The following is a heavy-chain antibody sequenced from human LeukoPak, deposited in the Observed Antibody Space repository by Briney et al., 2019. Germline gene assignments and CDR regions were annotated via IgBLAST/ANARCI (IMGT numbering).Heavy chain of an antibody. V-gene: IGHV1-69*05. D-gene: IGHD6-19*01. Sequence: SVKVSCKASGGTFSSYAISWVRQAPGQGLEWMGGIIPIFGTANYAQKLQGRVTITTDESTSPAYMELRSLRSEDTAVYYCASGGLAVAGGPSLLIFDYWGQGTLVTVSS. CDR1: GGTFSSYA. CDR3: ASGGLAVAGGPSLLIFDY. J-gene: IGHJ4*02. CDR2: IIPIFGTA.